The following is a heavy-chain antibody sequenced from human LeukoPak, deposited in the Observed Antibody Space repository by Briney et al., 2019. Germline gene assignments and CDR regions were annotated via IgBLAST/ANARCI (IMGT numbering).Heavy chain of an antibody. J-gene: IGHJ4*02. CDR2: INSDGSST. V-gene: IGHV3-74*01. D-gene: IGHD6-13*01. Sequence: GGSLRLSCAASGFTFSSYWMHWVRQAPGKGLVWVSRINSDGSSTSYGDSVKGRFTISRDNAKNTLYLQMNSLRAEDTAVYYCARPSAAGPLFDYWGQGTLVTVSS. CDR3: ARPSAAGPLFDY. CDR1: GFTFSSYW.